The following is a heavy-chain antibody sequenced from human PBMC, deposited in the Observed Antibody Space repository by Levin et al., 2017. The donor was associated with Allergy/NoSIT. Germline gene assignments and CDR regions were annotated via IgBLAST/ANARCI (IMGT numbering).Heavy chain of an antibody. CDR1: GFTFSDYY. V-gene: IGHV3-11*05. J-gene: IGHJ3*02. CDR2: ISSSSSYT. Sequence: GGSLRLSCAASGFTFSDYYMSWIRQAPGKGLEWVSYISSSSSYTNYADSVKGRFTISRDNAKNSLYLQMNSLRAEDTAVYYCARVLYDSSGEPDDAFDSWGQGTMVTVSS. D-gene: IGHD3-22*01. CDR3: ARVLYDSSGEPDDAFDS.